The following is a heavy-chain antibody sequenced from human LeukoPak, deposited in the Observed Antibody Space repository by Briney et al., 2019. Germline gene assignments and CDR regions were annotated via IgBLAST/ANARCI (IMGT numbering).Heavy chain of an antibody. D-gene: IGHD3-10*01. Sequence: ASLKVSCKAAGYTFTSYGISWVRQAPGPGLEWMGWISAYNGNTNYAQKLQGRVTITTDTSSRTAYLHLRSPISADRALPYCAGGGPPCPYGSQRDYFDYWGQGTLVTVSS. CDR2: ISAYNGNT. CDR1: GYTFTSYG. CDR3: AGGGPPCPYGSQRDYFDY. V-gene: IGHV1-18*01. J-gene: IGHJ4*02.